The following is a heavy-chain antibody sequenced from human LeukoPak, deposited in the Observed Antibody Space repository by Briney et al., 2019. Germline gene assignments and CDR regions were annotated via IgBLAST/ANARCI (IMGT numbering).Heavy chain of an antibody. CDR3: ARHFRKGSLDD. D-gene: IGHD2-15*01. V-gene: IGHV1-8*01. CDR2: MNPYGGNT. J-gene: IGHJ4*02. CDR1: GYTFTSYD. Sequence: ASVKVSCKASGYTFTSYDINWVRQAPGQGLEWMGWMNPYGGNTAYAQKFQGRVTMTRDNSINTAYMEVSSLRSEDTAVFYCARHFRKGSLDDWGQGTLVTVSS.